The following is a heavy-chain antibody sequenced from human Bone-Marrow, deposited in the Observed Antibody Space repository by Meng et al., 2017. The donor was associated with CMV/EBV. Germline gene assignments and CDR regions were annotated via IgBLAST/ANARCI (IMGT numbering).Heavy chain of an antibody. CDR1: GFTFSSYG. CDR2: IWYDGSNK. J-gene: IGHJ4*02. V-gene: IGHV3-33*06. CDR3: AKAALWFGEFRYYFYY. Sequence: GESLKISCAASGFTFSSYGMHWVRQAPGKGLEWVAVIWYDGSNKYYADSVKGRFTISRDNSKNTLYLQMNSLRAEDTAVYYCAKAALWFGEFRYYFYYWGQGTLVTVSS. D-gene: IGHD3-10*01.